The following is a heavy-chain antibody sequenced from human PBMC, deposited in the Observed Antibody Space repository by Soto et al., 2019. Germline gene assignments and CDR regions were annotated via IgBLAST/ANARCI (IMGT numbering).Heavy chain of an antibody. CDR2: ISAYNGNT. D-gene: IGHD3-10*01. V-gene: IGHV1-18*01. CDR1: GYTFTSYG. CDR3: ARDHDYYGSGSYDY. Sequence: QVQLVQSGAEVKKPGASVKVSCKASGYTFTSYGLNWVRQAPGQGLEWKGWISAYNGNTKYAQKLQGRVTVTTDTSTSTAYMELRSLRSDDTAVYYCARDHDYYGSGSYDYWGQGTLVTVSS. J-gene: IGHJ4*02.